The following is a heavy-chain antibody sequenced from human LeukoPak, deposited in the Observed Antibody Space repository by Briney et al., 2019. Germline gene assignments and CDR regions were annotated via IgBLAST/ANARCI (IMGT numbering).Heavy chain of an antibody. CDR2: ISGSGGST. V-gene: IGHV3-23*01. CDR3: AKLRGYSYGSFDY. Sequence: PGGSLRLSCAASGFTFSSYAMSWVRQAPGKGLEWVSAISGSGGSTYYADSVKGRFTISRDNSKNTLYLQTNSLRAEDTAVYYCAKLRGYSYGSFDYWGQGTLVTVSS. CDR1: GFTFSSYA. D-gene: IGHD5-18*01. J-gene: IGHJ4*02.